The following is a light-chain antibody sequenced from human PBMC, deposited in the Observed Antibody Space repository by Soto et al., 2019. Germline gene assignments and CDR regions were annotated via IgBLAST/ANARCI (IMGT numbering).Light chain of an antibody. CDR1: RIDVGGYNY. J-gene: IGLJ1*01. Sequence: QSALVPPGSLCWAAGRMTPISCTGTRIDVGGYNYVSWYQQHPGKAPKLMIYDVSNRPSGVSNRCSGSKSGNTASLTISGLQAEDEADYYCSSYRSRSTDFGTGTKVTVL. CDR3: SSYRSRSTD. V-gene: IGLV2-14*01. CDR2: DVS.